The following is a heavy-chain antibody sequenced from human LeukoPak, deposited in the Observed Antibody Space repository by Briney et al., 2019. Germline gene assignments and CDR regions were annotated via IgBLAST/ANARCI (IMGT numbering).Heavy chain of an antibody. CDR1: GGPFSGYY. CDR3: ARARAGYSSSWYASPYYYYYMDV. V-gene: IGHV4-34*01. CDR2: INHSGST. Sequence: SETLSLTCAVYGGPFSGYYWSWIRQPPGKGLEWIGEINHSGSTNYNPSLKSRVTISVDTSKNQFSLKLSSVTAADTAVYYCARARAGYSSSWYASPYYYYYMDVWGKGTTVTVSS. J-gene: IGHJ6*03. D-gene: IGHD6-13*01.